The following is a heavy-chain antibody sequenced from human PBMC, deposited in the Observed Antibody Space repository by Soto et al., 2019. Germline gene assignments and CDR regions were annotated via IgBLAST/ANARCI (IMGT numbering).Heavy chain of an antibody. CDR2: INHSGST. D-gene: IGHD2-21*02. Sequence: SETLSLTCAFYVVSFSGYYWSWIRHPPGKWLEWIGEINHSGSTNYNPSLKSRVTISVDTSKNQFSLKLSSVTAADTAVYYCAGYLCGGDCYSNYAFDIWGQGTMVSVSS. CDR3: AGYLCGGDCYSNYAFDI. V-gene: IGHV4-34*01. J-gene: IGHJ3*02. CDR1: VVSFSGYY.